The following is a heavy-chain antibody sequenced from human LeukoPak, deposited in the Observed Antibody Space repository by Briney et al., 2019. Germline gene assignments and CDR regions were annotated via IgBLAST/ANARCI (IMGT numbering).Heavy chain of an antibody. V-gene: IGHV3-23*01. J-gene: IGHJ4*02. CDR3: AKLVSAAAGTGNLDY. D-gene: IGHD6-13*01. Sequence: GGSLRLSCAASGFAFRSFAMSWVRQAPGKGLEWVSAITAGGISTYYADSVKGRFTISRDNSKNTLLLQMNSLRAEDTAIYYCAKLVSAAAGTGNLDYWGQGAPVTVSS. CDR2: ITAGGIST. CDR1: GFAFRSFA.